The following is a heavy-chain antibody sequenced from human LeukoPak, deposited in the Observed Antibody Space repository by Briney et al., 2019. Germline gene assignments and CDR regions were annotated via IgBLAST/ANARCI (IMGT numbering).Heavy chain of an antibody. Sequence: GRSLRLSCAASGFTFDDYAMHWVRQAPGKGLEWVSGISWNSGSIVYADSVKGRFTISRDNAKNSLYLQMNSLRAEDMALYYCAKAGPPLDYGDYFDYWGQGTLVTVSS. J-gene: IGHJ4*02. D-gene: IGHD4-17*01. CDR3: AKAGPPLDYGDYFDY. CDR2: ISWNSGSI. V-gene: IGHV3-9*03. CDR1: GFTFDDYA.